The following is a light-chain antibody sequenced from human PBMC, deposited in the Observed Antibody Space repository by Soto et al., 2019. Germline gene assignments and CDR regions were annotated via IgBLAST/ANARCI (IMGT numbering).Light chain of an antibody. CDR1: QGVSSY. V-gene: IGKV1-9*01. Sequence: DIQLTQSPASLSVSVGDRVTLSCRASQGVSSYLAWYQQKAGHAPRLLIYGASSRHSGVPDRFSGSGSGTEFTLTISSLQPEDFSVYYCQQYDSAPFTFGHGTKVDIK. CDR3: QQYDSAPFT. J-gene: IGKJ3*01. CDR2: GAS.